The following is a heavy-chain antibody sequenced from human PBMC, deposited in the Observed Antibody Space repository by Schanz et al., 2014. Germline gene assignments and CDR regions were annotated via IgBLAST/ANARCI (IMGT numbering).Heavy chain of an antibody. Sequence: EVQLLESGGGLVQPGGSLRLSCAASGFSFRKSAMSWVRQAPGKGLEWVSALTGSGTTTYYADSVKGRFTISRDNSKNTLDLQMKSLRAEDTAIYDCAKDLAAVGVFDYWGQGSLVTVSP. D-gene: IGHD6-13*01. J-gene: IGHJ4*02. CDR2: LTGSGTTT. V-gene: IGHV3-23*01. CDR3: AKDLAAVGVFDY. CDR1: GFSFRKSA.